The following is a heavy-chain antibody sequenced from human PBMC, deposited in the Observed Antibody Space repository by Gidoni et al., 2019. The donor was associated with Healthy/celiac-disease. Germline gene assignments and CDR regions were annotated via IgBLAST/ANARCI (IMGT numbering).Heavy chain of an antibody. CDR3: TTSPTYSSGLSYYYYGMDV. Sequence: EVQLVQSGGGLVQPGGSLKLSCAAPGFTFSGPDMHLVRQASGKGLEWVGRIRSKANSYATAYAASVKCRFTISRDDSKNTAYLQMNSLKTEDTAVYYCTTSPTYSSGLSYYYYGMDVWGKGTTVTVSS. D-gene: IGHD6-19*01. V-gene: IGHV3-73*02. J-gene: IGHJ6*04. CDR2: IRSKANSYAT. CDR1: GFTFSGPD.